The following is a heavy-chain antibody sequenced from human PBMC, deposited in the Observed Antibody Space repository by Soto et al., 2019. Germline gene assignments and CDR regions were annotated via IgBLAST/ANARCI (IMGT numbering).Heavy chain of an antibody. V-gene: IGHV1-18*01. Sequence: ASVKVSCKASGYTFTSYWISWVRQATGQGLEWMGWISAYNGNTNYAQKLQGRVTMTTDTSTSTAYMELRSLRSDDTAVYYCARDGDCSGGSCYSSWFDPWGQGTLVTVSS. D-gene: IGHD2-15*01. CDR2: ISAYNGNT. CDR1: GYTFTSYW. J-gene: IGHJ5*02. CDR3: ARDGDCSGGSCYSSWFDP.